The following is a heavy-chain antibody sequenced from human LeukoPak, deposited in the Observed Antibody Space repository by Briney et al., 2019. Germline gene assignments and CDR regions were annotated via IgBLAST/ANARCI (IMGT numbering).Heavy chain of an antibody. D-gene: IGHD5-12*01. CDR1: GGTFSSYA. J-gene: IGHJ5*02. V-gene: IGHV1-69*05. CDR3: ARTIVATIRGKNWFDP. CDR2: IIPIFGTA. Sequence: GASVKVSCKASGGTFSSYAISWVRQAPGQGLKWMGGIIPIFGTANYAQKFQGRVTITTDESTSTAYMELSSLRSEDTAVYYCARTIVATIRGKNWFDPWGQGTLVTVSS.